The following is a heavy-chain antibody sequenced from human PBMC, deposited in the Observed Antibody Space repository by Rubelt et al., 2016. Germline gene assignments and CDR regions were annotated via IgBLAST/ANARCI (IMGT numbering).Heavy chain of an antibody. Sequence: QLPLQESGPGLVKPSETLSLTCTVSGDSVSTGEFYWAWIRQRPGKGLEWVASVYYSGNTYFTRSLVSRTTMSVDTSKNQFSLKLSAVTAADSGVYFCARHWNIYSTFDAWGLGTLVTVSS. CDR2: VYYSGNT. D-gene: IGHD1/OR15-1a*01. CDR1: GDSVSTGEFY. V-gene: IGHV4-39*01. J-gene: IGHJ4*02. CDR3: ARHWNIYSTFDA.